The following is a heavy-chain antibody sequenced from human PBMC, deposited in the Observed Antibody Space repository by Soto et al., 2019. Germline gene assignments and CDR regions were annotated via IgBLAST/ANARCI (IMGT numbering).Heavy chain of an antibody. V-gene: IGHV1-3*01. D-gene: IGHD3-10*01. J-gene: IGHJ4*02. CDR2: INAGNGNT. CDR1: GCTFTSYA. CDR3: ARDMGFGLSDY. Sequence: GASVKVSCKASGCTFTSYAMYWVRQAPGQRLEWMGWINAGNGNTKYSQKFQGRVTITRDTSASTAYMELSSLRSEDTAVYYCARDMGFGLSDYWGQGTLVTVSS.